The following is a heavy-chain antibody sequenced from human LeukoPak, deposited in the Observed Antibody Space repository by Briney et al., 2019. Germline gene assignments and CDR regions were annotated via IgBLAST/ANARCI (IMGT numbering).Heavy chain of an antibody. CDR1: GFTFDDYA. J-gene: IGHJ4*02. CDR2: ISWDGGST. CDR3: AKDIGHSGNPGAFDY. D-gene: IGHD1-26*01. Sequence: GGSLRLSCAASGFTFDDYAMHWVRQAPGKGLEWVSLISWDGGSTYYADSVKGRFTISRDNSKNSLYLQMNSLRAEDTALYYCAKDIGHSGNPGAFDYWGQGALVTVSS. V-gene: IGHV3-43D*03.